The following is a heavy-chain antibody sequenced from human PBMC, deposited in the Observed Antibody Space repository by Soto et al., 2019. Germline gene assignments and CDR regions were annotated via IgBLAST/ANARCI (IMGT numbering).Heavy chain of an antibody. CDR3: ARGCSGGSCYQPYYYGMDV. D-gene: IGHD2-15*01. CDR1: GGTFSSYA. CDR2: IIPIFGTA. J-gene: IGHJ6*02. V-gene: IGHV1-69*13. Sequence: ASVKVSCKASGGTFSSYAISWVRQAPGQGLEWMGGIIPIFGTANYAQKFQGRVTITADESTSTAYMELSSLRSEDTAVYYCARGCSGGSCYQPYYYGMDVWGRGTTVTVSS.